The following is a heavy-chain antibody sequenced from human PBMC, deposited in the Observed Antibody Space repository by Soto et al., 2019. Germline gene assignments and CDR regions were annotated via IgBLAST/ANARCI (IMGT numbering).Heavy chain of an antibody. CDR3: ASNYAYAEGYYWYGIDV. J-gene: IGHJ6*02. V-gene: IGHV3-74*01. D-gene: IGHD3-16*01. Sequence: EVQLVESGGGLVLPGGSLRLSCAASGFTFSRYWMHWVRQAPGKGLVWVSRISSYGSDTHYAASVKGRFTISRDNAKSTLYLQMNSLRADDTAVYYCASNYAYAEGYYWYGIDVWGQGTTVTVSS. CDR2: ISSYGSDT. CDR1: GFTFSRYW.